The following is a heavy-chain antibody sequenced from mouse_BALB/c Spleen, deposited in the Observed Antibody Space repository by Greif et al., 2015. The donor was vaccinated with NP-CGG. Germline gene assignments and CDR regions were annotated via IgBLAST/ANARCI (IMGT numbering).Heavy chain of an antibody. CDR2: IRLKSNNYAT. V-gene: IGHV6-6*02. J-gene: IGHJ2*01. CDR1: GFTFSNYW. D-gene: IGHD6-5*01. Sequence: EVKLMESGGGLVQPGGSMKLSCVASGFTFSNYWMNWVRQSPEKGLEWVAEIRLKSNNYATHYAESVKGRFTISRDDSKSSVYLQMNNLRAEDTGIYYCTRDMPFDYWGQGTTLTVSS. CDR3: TRDMPFDY.